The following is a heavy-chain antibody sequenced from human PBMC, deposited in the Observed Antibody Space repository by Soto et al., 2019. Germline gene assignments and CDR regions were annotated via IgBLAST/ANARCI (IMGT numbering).Heavy chain of an antibody. D-gene: IGHD5-12*01. Sequence: SQTLSLTCAISGDSVSSNTASWNWIRQSPSRGLEWLGRTYFRSKWYNDYAVSVKSRIIINPDTSNNQFSLQLNSVTPEDTAVYFCAKGDNLGPKSGYAFDPWGQGIMVTVSS. J-gene: IGHJ5*02. CDR3: AKGDNLGPKSGYAFDP. CDR2: TYFRSKWYN. CDR1: GDSVSSNTAS. V-gene: IGHV6-1*01.